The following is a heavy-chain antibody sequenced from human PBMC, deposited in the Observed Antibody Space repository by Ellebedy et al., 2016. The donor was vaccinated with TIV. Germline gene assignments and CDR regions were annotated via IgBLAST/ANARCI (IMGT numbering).Heavy chain of an antibody. V-gene: IGHV1-18*04. CDR3: ARHPGRSLTDY. D-gene: IGHD3-16*02. Sequence: AASVKVSCKTSGYTFTTHGVSWVRQAPGQGLEWMGSASGYNGNTQYAQKFQGRVTIITDTSTTTAYMELRSLRSDDTAVDYCARHPGRSLTDYWGQGTLVTVSS. CDR1: GYTFTTHG. CDR2: ASGYNGNT. J-gene: IGHJ4*02.